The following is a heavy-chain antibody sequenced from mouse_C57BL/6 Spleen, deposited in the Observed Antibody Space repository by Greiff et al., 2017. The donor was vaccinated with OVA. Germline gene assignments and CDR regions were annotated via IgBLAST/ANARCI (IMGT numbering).Heavy chain of an antibody. D-gene: IGHD2-2*01. V-gene: IGHV3-6*01. CDR1: GYSITSGYY. Sequence: EVKLLESGPGLVKPSQSLSLTFSVTGYSITSGYYWNWIRQFPGNKLEWMVYISYDCSNNYNPSLKNRMSITRDTSKNQCLLKLNSVTTEDTATYYCARGGYDGAWFAYWGQGTLVTVSA. J-gene: IGHJ3*01. CDR2: ISYDCSN. CDR3: ARGGYDGAWFAY.